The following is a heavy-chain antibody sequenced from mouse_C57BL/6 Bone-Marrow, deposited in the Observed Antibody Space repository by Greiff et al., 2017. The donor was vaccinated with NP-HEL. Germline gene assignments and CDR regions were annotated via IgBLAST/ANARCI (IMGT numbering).Heavy chain of an antibody. J-gene: IGHJ2*01. V-gene: IGHV1-63*01. CDR1: GYTFTNYW. D-gene: IGHD1-1*01. CDR3: ADEGYYYGSFFDY. CDR2: IYPGGGYT. Sequence: QVQLKQSGAELVRPGTSVKMSCKASGYTFTNYWIGWAKQRPGHGLEWIGDIYPGGGYTNYNEKFKGKATLTADKSSSTAYMQFSSLTSEDSAIYYCADEGYYYGSFFDYWGQGTTLTVSS.